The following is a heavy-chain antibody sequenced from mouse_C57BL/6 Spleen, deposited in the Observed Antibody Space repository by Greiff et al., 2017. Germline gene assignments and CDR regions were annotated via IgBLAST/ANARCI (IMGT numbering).Heavy chain of an antibody. J-gene: IGHJ4*01. CDR1: GYTFTSYW. D-gene: IGHD1-1*01. Sequence: QVQLQQPGAELVKPGASVKVSCKASGYTFTSYWMHWVKQRPGQGLEWIGRIHPSDSDTNYNQKFKGKATLTVDKSSSTAYMQLSSLTSKDSAVYYCAIGGGSSFYAMDYWGQGTSVTVSS. CDR3: AIGGGSSFYAMDY. CDR2: IHPSDSDT. V-gene: IGHV1-74*01.